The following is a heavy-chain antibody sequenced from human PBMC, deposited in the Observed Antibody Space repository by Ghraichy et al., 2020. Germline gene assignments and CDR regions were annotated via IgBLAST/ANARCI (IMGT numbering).Heavy chain of an antibody. CDR3: AGTNRGGDFDY. V-gene: IGHV4-59*01. D-gene: IGHD1-1*01. CDR2: IYYSGST. Sequence: SQTLSLTCTVSGGSISSYYWSWIRQPPGKGLEWIGYIYYSGSTNYNPSLKSRVTISVDTSKNQFSLKLSSVTAADTAVYYCAGTNRGGDFDYWGQGTLVTVSS. CDR1: GGSISSYY. J-gene: IGHJ4*02.